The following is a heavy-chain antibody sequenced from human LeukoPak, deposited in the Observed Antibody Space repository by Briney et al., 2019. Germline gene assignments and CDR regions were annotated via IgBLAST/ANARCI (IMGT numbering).Heavy chain of an antibody. CDR2: ISSSSSTI. J-gene: IGHJ5*02. CDR1: GFTFRSYS. D-gene: IGHD2-2*01. CDR3: ARGSTSSPSNWFDP. Sequence: GGSLRLSCAASGFTFRSYSMNWVRQAPGKGLEWVSYISSSSSTIYYADSVKGRFTISRDNAKNSLYLQMNSLRAEDTAVYYCARGSTSSPSNWFDPWGQGTLVTVSS. V-gene: IGHV3-48*01.